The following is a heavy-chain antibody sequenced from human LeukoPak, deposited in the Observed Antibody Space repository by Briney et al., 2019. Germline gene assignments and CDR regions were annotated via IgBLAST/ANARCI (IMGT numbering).Heavy chain of an antibody. CDR1: GFTFSNYG. J-gene: IGHJ3*02. D-gene: IGHD7-27*01. Sequence: GGSLRLSCAPSGFTFSNYGMDWVRGAPGKGLEWVSGIGGRGDRTYFADSVKGRFAISRDNSKNTMYLQMSSLRAEDTAIYYCARDQDWGSFDIWGQGTMVTVSS. V-gene: IGHV3-23*01. CDR2: IGGRGDRT. CDR3: ARDQDWGSFDI.